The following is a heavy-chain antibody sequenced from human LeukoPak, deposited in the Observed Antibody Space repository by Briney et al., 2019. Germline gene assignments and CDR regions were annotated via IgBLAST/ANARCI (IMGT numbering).Heavy chain of an antibody. Sequence: ASVTVSCKASGGTFSSXXXSWVRQAPGQGLEWMGGIIPIFGTANYAQKFQGRVTITADESTSTAYMELSSLRSEDTAVYYCAVLGDAFDIWGQGTMVTVSS. D-gene: IGHD2-8*02. CDR1: GGTFSSXX. V-gene: IGHV1-69*13. J-gene: IGHJ3*02. CDR2: IIPIFGTA. CDR3: AVLGDAFDI.